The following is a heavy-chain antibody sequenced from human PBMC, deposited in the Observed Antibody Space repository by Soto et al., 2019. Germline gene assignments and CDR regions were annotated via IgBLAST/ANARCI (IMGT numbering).Heavy chain of an antibody. CDR2: ISSNGGST. D-gene: IGHD5-12*01. CDR1: GFTFSSSA. CDR3: AKGGRGYEFDY. J-gene: IGHJ4*02. Sequence: GGSLSLSCAASGFTFSSSAMHWVRQAPGKGLEYVSVISSNGGSTYYANSVKGRFTISRDNSKNTLYLQMGSLRAEDMAVYYCAKGGRGYEFDYWGQGTLVTVSS. V-gene: IGHV3-64*01.